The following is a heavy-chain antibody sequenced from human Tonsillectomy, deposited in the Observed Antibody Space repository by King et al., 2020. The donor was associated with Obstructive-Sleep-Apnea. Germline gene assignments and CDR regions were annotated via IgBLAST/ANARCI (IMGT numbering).Heavy chain of an antibody. J-gene: IGHJ4*02. Sequence: MQLQESGPGLVKPSETLSLTCTVSGDSISSSTYYWGWIRQPPGKGLEWIGSLYYSGRTHYNPSLKSRATISVETSKNQFSLKWSSVTAADTSVYYCARDSARWGQGTLVTVSS. V-gene: IGHV4-39*07. CDR1: GDSISSSTYY. CDR3: ARDSAR. CDR2: LYYSGRT. D-gene: IGHD3-10*01.